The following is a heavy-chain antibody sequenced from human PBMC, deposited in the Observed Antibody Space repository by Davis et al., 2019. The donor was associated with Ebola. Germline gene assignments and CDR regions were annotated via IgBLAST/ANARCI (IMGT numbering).Heavy chain of an antibody. CDR2: ISSDSNYI. D-gene: IGHD5-18*01. CDR1: GFTFSSYS. J-gene: IGHJ4*02. V-gene: IGHV3-21*01. Sequence: GESLKISCAASGFTFSSYSMNWVRQVPGKGLEWVSSISSDSNYIYYADSVKGRFTISRDNAKNSLYLQMNSLRAEDTAVYYCAKGGFSYGYADHWGQGSLVTVSS. CDR3: AKGGFSYGYADH.